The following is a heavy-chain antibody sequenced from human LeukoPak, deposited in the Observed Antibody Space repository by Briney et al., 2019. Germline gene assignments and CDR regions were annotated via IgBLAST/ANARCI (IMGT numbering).Heavy chain of an antibody. Sequence: SETLSLTCTVSGGSISSYYWSWIRQPPGKGLEWIGYIYYSGSTNYNPSLKSRVTISVDTSKNQFSLKLSSVTAADTAVYYCARADSSGYYYDYYGMDVWGQGTTVTASS. D-gene: IGHD3-22*01. CDR1: GGSISSYY. CDR3: ARADSSGYYYDYYGMDV. CDR2: IYYSGST. V-gene: IGHV4-59*01. J-gene: IGHJ6*02.